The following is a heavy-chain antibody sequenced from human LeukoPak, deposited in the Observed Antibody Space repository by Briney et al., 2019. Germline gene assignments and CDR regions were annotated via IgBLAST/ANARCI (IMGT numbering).Heavy chain of an antibody. V-gene: IGHV4-39*01. CDR1: GGSISTSSYY. CDR2: IFYSGST. Sequence: SETLSLTCTVSGGSISTSSYYWGWIRQPPGKGLEWIGTIFYSGSTYYNPPLKSRVTISVDTSKNQFSLKLSSVTAADTAVYYCARHPVARSGWFSSEYYFDYWGQGTLVTVSS. D-gene: IGHD6-19*01. CDR3: ARHPVARSGWFSSEYYFDY. J-gene: IGHJ4*02.